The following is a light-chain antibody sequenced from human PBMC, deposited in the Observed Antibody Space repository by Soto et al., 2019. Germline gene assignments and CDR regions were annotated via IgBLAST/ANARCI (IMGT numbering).Light chain of an antibody. V-gene: IGKV3-11*01. CDR2: GAS. CDR3: QQRRNWPSLT. Sequence: EVVFTQSQATLSLCRGGRATLSRRASQSISDTLAWYQQNPCQAPRLLIYGASNRATGIPARFSGSGSETDFTLTISSLEPEDSAVYYCQQRRNWPSLTFGGGIKV. CDR1: QSISDT. J-gene: IGKJ4*01.